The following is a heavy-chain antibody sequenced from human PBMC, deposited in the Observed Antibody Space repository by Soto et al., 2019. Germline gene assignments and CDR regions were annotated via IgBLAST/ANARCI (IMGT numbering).Heavy chain of an antibody. CDR1: GYTFTSYD. CDR2: MNPNSGNT. D-gene: IGHD3-9*01. Sequence: GASVKVSCKASGYTFTSYDINWVRQATGQGLEWMGWMNPNSGNTGYAQKFQGRVTMTRNTSISTAYMELSSLRSEDTAVYYCARGGLGDYDILTGYYSYYYYYGMDVWGQGTTVTVSS. V-gene: IGHV1-8*01. J-gene: IGHJ6*02. CDR3: ARGGLGDYDILTGYYSYYYYYGMDV.